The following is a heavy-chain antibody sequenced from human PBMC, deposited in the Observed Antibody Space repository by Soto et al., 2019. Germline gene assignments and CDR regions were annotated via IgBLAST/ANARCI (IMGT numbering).Heavy chain of an antibody. CDR1: GYTFTSYG. CDR3: ARGTYDFWSDPFDY. CDR2: ISAYNGNT. Sequence: GASVKVSCKASGYTFTSYGISWVRQAPGQGLEWMGWISAYNGNTNYAQKLQGRVTVTTDTSTSTAYMELRSLRSDDTAVYYCARGTYDFWSDPFDYWGQGTLVTVSS. V-gene: IGHV1-18*01. D-gene: IGHD3-3*01. J-gene: IGHJ4*02.